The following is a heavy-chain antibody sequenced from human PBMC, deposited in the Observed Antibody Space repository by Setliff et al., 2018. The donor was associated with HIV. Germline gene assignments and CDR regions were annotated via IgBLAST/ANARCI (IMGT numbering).Heavy chain of an antibody. J-gene: IGHJ4*02. CDR3: VRAQTSVTFGGTVVKPGNYFDS. Sequence: PSETLSLTCAVYGGSFSGYYWSWIRQTPGEGLEWIGEINPGGSTKYNPSLKSRVTISEDTSKNQFSLRLTSVTAADTAIYYCVRAQTSVTFGGTVVKPGNYFDSWGQGILVTVSS. CDR1: GGSFSGYY. D-gene: IGHD3-16*02. CDR2: INPGGST. V-gene: IGHV4-34*01.